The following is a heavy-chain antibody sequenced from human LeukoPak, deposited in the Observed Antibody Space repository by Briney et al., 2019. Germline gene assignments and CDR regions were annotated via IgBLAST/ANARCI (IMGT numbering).Heavy chain of an antibody. J-gene: IGHJ4*02. CDR1: GFTFSSYG. D-gene: IGHD3-10*01. CDR2: ISYDGSNK. CDR3: ATAMVRGVIITVFDY. Sequence: GRSLRLSCAASGFTFSSYGMHWVRQAPGKGLEWVAVISYDGSNKYYADSVKGRFTISRDNSKNTLYLQMNSLRAEDTAVYYCATAMVRGVIITVFDYWGQGTLVTVSS. V-gene: IGHV3-30*03.